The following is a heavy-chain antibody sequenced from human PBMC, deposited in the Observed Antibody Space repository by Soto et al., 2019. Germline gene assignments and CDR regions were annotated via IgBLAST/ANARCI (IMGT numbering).Heavy chain of an antibody. CDR1: GITVSTNY. J-gene: IGHJ4*02. CDR3: ARASGESYPGSRVFDS. D-gene: IGHD3-10*01. CDR2: IYSDGKT. Sequence: PGGSLRLSCAASGITVSTNYMSWVRQAPGKGLEWVSVIYSDGKTFYADSVKGRFTISRDNSKNTLYLQMNSLRAEDTAIYYCARASGESYPGSRVFDSWGQGTRVTVSS. V-gene: IGHV3-53*01.